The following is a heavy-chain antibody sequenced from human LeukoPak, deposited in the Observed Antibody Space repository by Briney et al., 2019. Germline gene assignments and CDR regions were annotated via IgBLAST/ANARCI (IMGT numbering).Heavy chain of an antibody. V-gene: IGHV3-21*01. CDR3: ARDRGIPEGLDY. CDR2: ISSSSSYI. D-gene: IGHD1-14*01. Sequence: PGGSLRLSCAASGFIFSSYSMNWVRQAPGKGLEWVSSISSSSSYIYYADSVEGRFTISRDNAKNSLYLQMNSLRAEDTAVYYCARDRGIPEGLDYWGQGTLVTVSS. CDR1: GFIFSSYS. J-gene: IGHJ4*02.